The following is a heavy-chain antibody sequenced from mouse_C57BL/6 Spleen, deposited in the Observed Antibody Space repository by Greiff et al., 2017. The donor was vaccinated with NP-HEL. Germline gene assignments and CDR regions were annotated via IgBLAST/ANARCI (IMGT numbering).Heavy chain of an antibody. J-gene: IGHJ1*03. V-gene: IGHV1-63*01. D-gene: IGHD2-5*01. CDR3: ARVISNYWYFDV. CDR1: GYTFTNYW. Sequence: QVQLKESGAELVRPGTSVKMSCKASGYTFTNYWIGWAKQRPGHGLEWIGDIYPGGGYTNYNEKFKGKATLTADKSSSTAYMQFSSLTSEDSAIYYCARVISNYWYFDVWGTGTTVTVSS. CDR2: IYPGGGYT.